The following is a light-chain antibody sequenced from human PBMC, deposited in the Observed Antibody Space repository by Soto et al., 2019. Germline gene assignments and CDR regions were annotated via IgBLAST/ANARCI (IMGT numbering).Light chain of an antibody. Sequence: SYELTQPPSVSVAPGQTARITCGGNSIGSKSVHWYPQKPGQAPVLVVYDDSDRPSGLPERFSGSNSGNTATLTISRVEAEDEADYYCQVYDSSSDHVVFGGGTKLTVL. CDR1: SIGSKS. CDR2: DDS. CDR3: QVYDSSSDHVV. J-gene: IGLJ2*01. V-gene: IGLV3-21*02.